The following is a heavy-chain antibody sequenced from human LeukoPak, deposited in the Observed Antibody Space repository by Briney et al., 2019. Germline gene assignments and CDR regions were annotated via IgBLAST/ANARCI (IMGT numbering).Heavy chain of an antibody. D-gene: IGHD4-17*01. V-gene: IGHV3-11*01. J-gene: IGHJ4*02. CDR3: ARDYDYGDYPGY. CDR2: ISGSGGGT. Sequence: PGGSLRLSCEVSGITVSDKYMSWVRQAPDKGLEWVSTISGSGGGTYYADSVKGRFTISRDNAKNSLYLQMNSLRAEDTALYYCARDYDYGDYPGYWGQGTLVTVSS. CDR1: GITVSDKY.